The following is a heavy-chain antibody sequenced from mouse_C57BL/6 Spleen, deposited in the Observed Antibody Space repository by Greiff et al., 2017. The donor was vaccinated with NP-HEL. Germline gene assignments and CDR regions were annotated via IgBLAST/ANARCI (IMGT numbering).Heavy chain of an antibody. CDR1: GFTFSSYG. CDR3: ARMARTIN. CDR2: INSNGGST. J-gene: IGHJ2*01. Sequence: EVKVVESGGGLVQPGGSLKLSCAASGFTFSSYGMSWVRQTPDKRLELVATINSNGGSTYYPDSVKGRFTISRDNAKNTLYLQMSSLKYEDTAMYYCARMARTINWGQGTTLTVSS. V-gene: IGHV5-6-3*01.